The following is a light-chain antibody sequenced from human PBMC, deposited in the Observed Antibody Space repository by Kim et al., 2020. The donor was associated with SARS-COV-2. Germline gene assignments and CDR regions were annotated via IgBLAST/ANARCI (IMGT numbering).Light chain of an antibody. CDR1: KLGDKY. CDR3: QAWDTGTVV. J-gene: IGLJ2*01. V-gene: IGLV3-1*01. CDR2: QDN. Sequence: SYELTQPPSVSVSPGQTASITCSGDKLGDKYAYWYQQKPGQSPVLVIYQDNKRPSGIPERFSGSNSGNTATLTISGTQAMDEADYYCQAWDTGTVVFGGG.